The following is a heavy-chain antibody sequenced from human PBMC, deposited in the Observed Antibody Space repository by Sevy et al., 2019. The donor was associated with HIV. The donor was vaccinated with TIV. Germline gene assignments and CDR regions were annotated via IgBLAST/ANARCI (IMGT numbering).Heavy chain of an antibody. CDR3: AKDRVGAMRMSGFDI. V-gene: IGHV3-9*01. Sequence: QPGGSLRLSCAASGFTFDDYAMHWVRQAPGKGLEWVSGINWDSGSVGYADSVKGRFTISRVNSENSLYLQMKSLRPEDTALYYCAKDRVGAMRMSGFDIWGQGTMVTVSS. CDR2: INWDSGSV. D-gene: IGHD1-26*01. CDR1: GFTFDDYA. J-gene: IGHJ3*02.